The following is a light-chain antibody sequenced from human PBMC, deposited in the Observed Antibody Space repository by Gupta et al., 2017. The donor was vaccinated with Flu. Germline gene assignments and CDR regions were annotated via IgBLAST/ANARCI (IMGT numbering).Light chain of an antibody. CDR3: MQARQTPPT. V-gene: IGKV2-28*01. Sequence: DIVMTQSPLSLPVTPGEPASISCRSSQSLLHSNGYNYLDWYLQKPGQSPQLLIYLGSNRASGVPDRFSGSGSGTDFTLEISRVEAEDVGVYYCMQARQTPPTFGQGTKVAIK. J-gene: IGKJ1*01. CDR2: LGS. CDR1: QSLLHSNGYNY.